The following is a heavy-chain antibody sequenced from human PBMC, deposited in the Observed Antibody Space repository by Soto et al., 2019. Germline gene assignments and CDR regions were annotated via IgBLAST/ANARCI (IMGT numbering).Heavy chain of an antibody. D-gene: IGHD4-17*01. CDR1: GFTVSSNY. V-gene: IGHV3-53*01. CDR3: ARDQRLRSKQGAEYYGMDV. Sequence: PGVSLRLSCAASGFTVSSNYMSWVRQAPGKELEWVSVIYSGGSTYYADSVKGRFTISRDNSKNTLYLQMNSLRVEDTAVYYCARDQRLRSKQGAEYYGMDVWGQGTTVTVSS. J-gene: IGHJ6*02. CDR2: IYSGGST.